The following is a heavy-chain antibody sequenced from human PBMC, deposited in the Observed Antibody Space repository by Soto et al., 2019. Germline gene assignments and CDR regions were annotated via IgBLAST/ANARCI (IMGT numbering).Heavy chain of an antibody. V-gene: IGHV4-61*01. CDR1: GGSVSSGSYY. CDR2: IYYSGST. D-gene: IGHD3-22*01. J-gene: IGHJ5*02. CDR3: ASTLPDYYDSSGYENWFDP. Sequence: PSETVSLTCTVSGGSVSSGSYYWSWIRRPPGKGLEWIGYIYYSGSTNYNPSLKSRVTISVDTSKNQFSLKLSSVTAADTAVYYCASTLPDYYDSSGYENWFDPWGQGTLVTVSS.